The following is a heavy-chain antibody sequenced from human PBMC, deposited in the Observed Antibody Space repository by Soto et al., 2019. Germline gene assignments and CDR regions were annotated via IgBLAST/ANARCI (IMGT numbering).Heavy chain of an antibody. CDR3: ARHPGYYDILTGYTTYYFDY. Sequence: PSETLSLTCAVYGGSFSGYYWTWIRQPPGTGLEWIGEINHSGSTNYNPSLKSRVTISVDTSKNQFSLKLSSVTAADTAVYYCARHPGYYDILTGYTTYYFDYWGQGILVT. D-gene: IGHD3-9*01. CDR2: INHSGST. J-gene: IGHJ4*02. CDR1: GGSFSGYY. V-gene: IGHV4-34*01.